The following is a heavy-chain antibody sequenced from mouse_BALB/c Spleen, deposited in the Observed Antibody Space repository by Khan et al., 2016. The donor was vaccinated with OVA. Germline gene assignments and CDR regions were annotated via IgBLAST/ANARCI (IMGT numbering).Heavy chain of an antibody. Sequence: EVELVESGGDLVNPGGSLKLSCAASGFIFSSYGMSWVRQTPDKRLEWVATISSGGTYTYYPDSVKGRCTISRENAKNTLSLQMSSLKSEDTAMYYCTRFITTTTGDYYAMDYWGQGPSVTVSS. V-gene: IGHV5-6*01. CDR1: GFIFSSYG. CDR2: ISSGGTYT. D-gene: IGHD1-2*01. CDR3: TRFITTTTGDYYAMDY. J-gene: IGHJ4*01.